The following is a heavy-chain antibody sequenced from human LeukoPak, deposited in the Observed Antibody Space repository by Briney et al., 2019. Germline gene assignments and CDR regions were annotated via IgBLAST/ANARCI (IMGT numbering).Heavy chain of an antibody. CDR1: GFTFSSYS. CDR3: ARAYDVLRYFDWPRGMDV. V-gene: IGHV3-21*01. Sequence: PGGSLRLSCAASGFTFSSYSMNWVRQAPGKGLEWVSSISSSSSYIYYADSVKGRFTISRDNAKNSLYLQMNSLRAEDTAVYYCARAYDVLRYFDWPRGMDVWGQGTTVTVSS. CDR2: ISSSSSYI. D-gene: IGHD3-9*01. J-gene: IGHJ6*02.